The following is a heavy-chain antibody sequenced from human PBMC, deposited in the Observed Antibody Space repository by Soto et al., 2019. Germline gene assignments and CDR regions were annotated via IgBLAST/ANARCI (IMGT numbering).Heavy chain of an antibody. CDR3: ARESHDILTGPPWVWYFDL. Sequence: QVQLQQWGAGPLRPLETLSLTCGVSGGSFSGYYWAWIRQSPGKGLEWIGEINDRGSINYNPSLKSRFSISVDTSKNHYALNQRSVTAADTAVYYCARESHDILTGPPWVWYFDLWGRGTVVTVSS. CDR1: GGSFSGYY. J-gene: IGHJ2*01. V-gene: IGHV4-34*01. D-gene: IGHD3-9*01. CDR2: INDRGSI.